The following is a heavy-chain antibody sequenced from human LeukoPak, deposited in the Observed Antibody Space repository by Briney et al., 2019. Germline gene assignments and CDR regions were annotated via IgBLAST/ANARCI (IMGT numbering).Heavy chain of an antibody. Sequence: SETLSLTCTVSGGSVTSGNYYWNWIRQPAGKGLEWIGRIYTNGGASYNPSLKSRVTISIDASKNHFSLKLSSVPAADTAVYYCAREPPGYWGQGILVTVSS. V-gene: IGHV4-61*02. CDR3: AREPPGY. CDR2: IYTNGGA. J-gene: IGHJ4*02. CDR1: GGSVTSGNYY.